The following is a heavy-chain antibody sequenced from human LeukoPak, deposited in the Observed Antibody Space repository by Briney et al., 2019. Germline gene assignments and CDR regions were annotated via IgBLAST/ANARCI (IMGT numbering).Heavy chain of an antibody. J-gene: IGHJ4*02. D-gene: IGHD4-23*01. CDR3: ARLDYGGNSGPFDY. CDR2: IYTSGST. CDR1: GGSTSSYY. V-gene: IGHV4-4*07. Sequence: SETLSLTCTVSGGSTSSYYWSWIRQPAGKGLEWIGRIYTSGSTNYNPSLKSRVTMSVDTSKNQFSLKLSSVTAADTAVYYCARLDYGGNSGPFDYWGQGTLVTVSS.